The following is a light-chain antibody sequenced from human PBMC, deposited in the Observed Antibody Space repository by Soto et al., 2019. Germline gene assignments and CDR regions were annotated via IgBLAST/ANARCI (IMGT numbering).Light chain of an antibody. CDR1: SSNIGAGYD. CDR3: ASWDDRLGAVI. Sequence: QSVLTQPPSVSGAPGQRVSISCTGSSSNIGAGYDVHWYQQLPGTAPKLLIFTNNNRPSGVPDRFSGSKSGTSASLAITGLQAEDEADYYCASWDDRLGAVIFGGGTKVTVL. J-gene: IGLJ2*01. V-gene: IGLV1-40*01. CDR2: TNN.